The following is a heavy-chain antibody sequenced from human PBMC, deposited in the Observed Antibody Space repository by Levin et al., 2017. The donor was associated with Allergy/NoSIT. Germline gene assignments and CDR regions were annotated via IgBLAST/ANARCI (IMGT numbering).Heavy chain of an antibody. J-gene: IGHJ4*02. V-gene: IGHV4-39*01. CDR3: VSHNPVSNSGDYVSY. Sequence: SETLSLTCTVSGGSISSVYYYWGWIRQSPGKGLEWIGSIYYSGTTFYNPSLKSRVTTSVDTSRNQFSLKLRSVTAADTAVYYCVSHNPVSNSGDYVSYWGQGILVTVSP. CDR1: GGSISSVYYY. D-gene: IGHD4-17*01. CDR2: IYYSGTT.